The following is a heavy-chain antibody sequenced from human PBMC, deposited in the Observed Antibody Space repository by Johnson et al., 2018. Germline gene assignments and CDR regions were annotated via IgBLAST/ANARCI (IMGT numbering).Heavy chain of an antibody. J-gene: IGHJ6*02. Sequence: VQLVESGGGVVQPGRSLRLSCAASGFTFSSYGMHWVRQAPGKGLEWVAVISYDGSNKYYADSVKGRFTISRDNSKNTLYLQMNSLRAEDTAVYYCSKDLTMVLPLLPFYYYYGMDVWGQGTTVTVSS. CDR1: GFTFSSYG. D-gene: IGHD3-10*01. CDR3: SKDLTMVLPLLPFYYYYGMDV. CDR2: ISYDGSNK. V-gene: IGHV3-30*18.